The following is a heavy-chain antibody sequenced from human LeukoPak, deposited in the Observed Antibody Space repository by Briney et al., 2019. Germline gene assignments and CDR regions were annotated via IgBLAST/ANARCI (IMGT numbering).Heavy chain of an antibody. CDR3: ARKSAGFLTA. J-gene: IGHJ5*02. CDR2: IKPSSGDT. CDR1: GYTFTGDQ. D-gene: IGHD2/OR15-2a*01. Sequence: ASVKVSCKASGYTFTGDQIYWLRQAPGQGLEWVGWIKPSSGDTLYEQKFQGRVTMTRDKSISSAYMELSSLRSDDTAVYCCARKSAGFLTAWGPGTLVTVSS. V-gene: IGHV1-2*02.